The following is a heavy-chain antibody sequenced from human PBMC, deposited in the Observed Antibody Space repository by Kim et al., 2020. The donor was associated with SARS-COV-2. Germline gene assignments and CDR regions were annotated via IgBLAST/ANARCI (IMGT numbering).Heavy chain of an antibody. D-gene: IGHD2-2*01. V-gene: IGHV3-23*01. CDR1: GFTFSSYA. CDR2: ISGSGGST. CDR3: AKDVYCSSTSCYDPLGMDV. J-gene: IGHJ6*02. Sequence: GGSLRLSCAASGFTFSSYAMSWVRQAPGKGLEWVSAISGSGGSTYYADSVKGRFTISRDNSKNTLYLQMNSLRAEDTAVYYCAKDVYCSSTSCYDPLGMDVWGQGTTVTVSS.